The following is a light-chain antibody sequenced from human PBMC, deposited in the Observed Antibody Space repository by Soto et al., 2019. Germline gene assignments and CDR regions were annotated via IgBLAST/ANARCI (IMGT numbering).Light chain of an antibody. CDR3: HQRYSTLFT. J-gene: IGKJ3*01. CDR1: QNISIH. Sequence: DIQMTQSPSSLSASVGDRVTITCRASQNISIHLNWYQQKPGKGPILLIYSTSNLQSGVPSSFSRSGSGTDFTLTINSLQPEDIATYYCHQRYSTLFTFGPGTKVDI. CDR2: STS. V-gene: IGKV1-39*01.